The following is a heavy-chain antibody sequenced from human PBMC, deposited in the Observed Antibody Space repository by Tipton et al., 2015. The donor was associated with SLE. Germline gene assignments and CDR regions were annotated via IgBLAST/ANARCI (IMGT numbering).Heavy chain of an antibody. D-gene: IGHD2-2*01. CDR3: ARGLVPAAHFDY. CDR1: GGSISSGSYY. CDR2: IYTSGST. J-gene: IGHJ4*02. Sequence: TLSLTCTVSGGSISSGSYYWSWIRQPAGKGLEWIGRIYTSGSTNYNPSLKSRVTISVDTSKNQFSLKLSSVTAADTAVYYCARGLVPAAHFDYWGQGTLVTVSS. V-gene: IGHV4-61*02.